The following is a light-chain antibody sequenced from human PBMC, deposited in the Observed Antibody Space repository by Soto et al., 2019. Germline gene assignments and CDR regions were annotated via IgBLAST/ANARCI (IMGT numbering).Light chain of an antibody. V-gene: IGKV3-20*01. CDR1: QSVSSSY. Sequence: EIVLTQSPGTLSLSPGERVTLSCRASQSVSSSYLAWYQQKPGQAPRLLIYGASSRATGISDRFSSSGSGTDFTLTISRLEPEDFAVYYCQQYGSSRSITFGQGTRLENK. CDR2: GAS. CDR3: QQYGSSRSIT. J-gene: IGKJ5*01.